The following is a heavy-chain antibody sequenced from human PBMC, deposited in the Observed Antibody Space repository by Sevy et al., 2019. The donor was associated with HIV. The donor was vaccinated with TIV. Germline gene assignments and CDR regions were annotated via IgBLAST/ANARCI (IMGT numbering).Heavy chain of an antibody. J-gene: IGHJ4*02. CDR1: GFNFSASA. Sequence: GRSLRLSCGASGFNFSASAMHWVRQASGKGLDWVGRIRTKANNYAPAYSVSVKGRFTISRDDSKKTGYLQLTSLKADDTAVYYGGSYCPNGVCSWGQGTLVTVSS. D-gene: IGHD2-8*01. V-gene: IGHV3-73*01. CDR3: GSYCPNGVCS. CDR2: IRTKANNYAP.